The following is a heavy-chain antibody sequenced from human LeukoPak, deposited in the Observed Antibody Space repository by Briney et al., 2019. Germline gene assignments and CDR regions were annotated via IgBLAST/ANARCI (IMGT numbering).Heavy chain of an antibody. J-gene: IGHJ5*02. D-gene: IGHD3-10*01. CDR2: IYYSGST. CDR1: GGSISSSSYY. V-gene: IGHV4-39*02. CDR3: AREGSGSYDWFDP. Sequence: SETLSLTCTASGGSISSSSYYWGWIRQPPGKGLEWIGSIYYSGSTYYTPSLKSRVTISVDTSKNQFSLRLSSVTAADTAVYYCAREGSGSYDWFDPWGQGTLVTVSS.